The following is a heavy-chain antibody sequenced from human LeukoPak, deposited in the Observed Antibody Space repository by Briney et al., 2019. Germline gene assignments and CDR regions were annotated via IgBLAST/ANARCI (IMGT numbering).Heavy chain of an antibody. Sequence: GGSLRLSCAASGFTFSRYAMSWVRQAPGKGLEWVSAISGSGGSTYYADSVKGRFTISRDNSKNTLYLQMNSLRAEDTAVYYCARGPGYIVVVPAAIPWGQGTLVTVSS. J-gene: IGHJ5*02. CDR2: ISGSGGST. CDR3: ARGPGYIVVVPAAIP. D-gene: IGHD2-2*01. V-gene: IGHV3-23*01. CDR1: GFTFSRYA.